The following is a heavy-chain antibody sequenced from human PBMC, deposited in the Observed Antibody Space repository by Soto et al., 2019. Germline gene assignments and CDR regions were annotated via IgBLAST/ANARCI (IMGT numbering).Heavy chain of an antibody. D-gene: IGHD2-15*01. J-gene: IGHJ4*02. Sequence: QVHLVQSGSELKKPGSSVTVSCKDSGGTFNNYTFSWVRQASGQGLEWMGSILPIMGSVNYPHDFRGRLSMTADPATTTAYMELTSLTSHDTAIYSCARITLYSYPTSDPLDNWGQGTLVTVSS. V-gene: IGHV1-69*01. CDR2: ILPIMGSV. CDR3: ARITLYSYPTSDPLDN. CDR1: GGTFNNYT.